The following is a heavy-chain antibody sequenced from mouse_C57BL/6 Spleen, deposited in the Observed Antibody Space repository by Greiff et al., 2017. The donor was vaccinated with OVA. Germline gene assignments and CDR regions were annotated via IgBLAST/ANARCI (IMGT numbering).Heavy chain of an antibody. CDR1: GFTFSDYY. Sequence: EVHLVESEGGLVQPGSSMKLSCTASGFTFSDYYMAWVRQVPEKGLEWVANINYDGSSTYYLDSLKSRFIISRDNAKNILYLQMSSLKSEDTATYYGARAYSNYGFDYWGQGTTLTVAS. CDR2: INYDGSST. V-gene: IGHV5-16*01. CDR3: ARAYSNYGFDY. D-gene: IGHD2-5*01. J-gene: IGHJ2*01.